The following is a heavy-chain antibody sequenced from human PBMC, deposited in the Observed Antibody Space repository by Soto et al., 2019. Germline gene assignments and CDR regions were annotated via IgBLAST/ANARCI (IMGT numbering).Heavy chain of an antibody. D-gene: IGHD3-9*01. Sequence: AYAASVKGRFTISRDDSKNTAYLQINSLKTEDTAVYYCTRPGYDILTGLTGYGMDVWGQGTTVTVSS. J-gene: IGHJ6*02. V-gene: IGHV3-73*01. CDR3: TRPGYDILTGLTGYGMDV.